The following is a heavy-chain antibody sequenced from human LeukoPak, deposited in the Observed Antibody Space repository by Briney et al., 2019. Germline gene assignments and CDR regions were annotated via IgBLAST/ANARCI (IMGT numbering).Heavy chain of an antibody. CDR1: GYTFTGYY. V-gene: IGHV1-2*02. CDR3: ARDGGIAARPGGWFDP. Sequence: ASVKVSCKASGYTFTGYYMHWVRQAPGQGLEWMGWINPNSGGTNYAQKFQGRVTMTRDTSISTAYMELSRLRSDDTAVYYCARDGGIAARPGGWFDPWGQGTLVTVSS. CDR2: INPNSGGT. D-gene: IGHD6-6*01. J-gene: IGHJ5*02.